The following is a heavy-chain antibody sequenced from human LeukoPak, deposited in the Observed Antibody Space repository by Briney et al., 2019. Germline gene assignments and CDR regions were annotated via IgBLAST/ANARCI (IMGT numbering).Heavy chain of an antibody. J-gene: IGHJ3*02. CDR3: ARRSSIFGVVIIPLDAFDI. D-gene: IGHD3-3*01. V-gene: IGHV4-34*01. CDR1: GGSFSGYY. Sequence: SETLSLTCAVYGGSFSGYYWSWIRQPPGKGLEWIGEINHSGSTNYNPSLKSRVTISVDTSKNQFSLKLSSVTAADTAVYYCARRSSIFGVVIIPLDAFDIWSQGTMVTVSS. CDR2: INHSGST.